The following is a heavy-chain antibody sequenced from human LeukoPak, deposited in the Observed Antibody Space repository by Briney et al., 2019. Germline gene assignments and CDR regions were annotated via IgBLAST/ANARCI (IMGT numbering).Heavy chain of an antibody. Sequence: PSETLSLTCAVYGGSFSGYYWSWIRQPPGKGLEWIGEINHSGSTNYNPSLKSRVTISVDTSKNQFSLKLSSVTAADTAVYYCARHGVGGYGPLVYYYYYMDVWGKGTTVTISS. J-gene: IGHJ6*03. CDR3: ARHGVGGYGPLVYYYYYMDV. CDR2: INHSGST. D-gene: IGHD5-12*01. V-gene: IGHV4-34*01. CDR1: GGSFSGYY.